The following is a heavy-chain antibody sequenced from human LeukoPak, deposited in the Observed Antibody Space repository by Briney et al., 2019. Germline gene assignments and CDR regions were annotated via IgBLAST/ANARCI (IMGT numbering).Heavy chain of an antibody. CDR3: ARDLRLRTTVTTALAY. J-gene: IGHJ4*02. Sequence: GRSLRLSCAASGFTFSSYGMHWVRQAPGKGLEWVAVIWYDGSNKYYADSVKGRFTISRDNSKNPLYLQMNSLRAEDTAVYCCARDLRLRTTVTTALAYWGQGTLVTVSS. D-gene: IGHD4-11*01. V-gene: IGHV3-33*01. CDR1: GFTFSSYG. CDR2: IWYDGSNK.